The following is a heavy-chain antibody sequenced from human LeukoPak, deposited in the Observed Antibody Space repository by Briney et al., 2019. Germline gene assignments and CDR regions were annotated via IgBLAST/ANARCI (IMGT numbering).Heavy chain of an antibody. CDR1: GFTFSAYA. CDR2: IRGSGGIT. D-gene: IGHD3-22*01. CDR3: AKHEPRRVVITNWFDP. Sequence: GGSLRLSCAASGFTFSAYAISWVRQAPGKGLEWVSAIRGSGGITYYADSVKGRFTISRGNSKNTLYLQMNSLRAEDTAVYYCAKHEPRRVVITNWFDPWGQGTLVTVSS. V-gene: IGHV3-23*01. J-gene: IGHJ5*02.